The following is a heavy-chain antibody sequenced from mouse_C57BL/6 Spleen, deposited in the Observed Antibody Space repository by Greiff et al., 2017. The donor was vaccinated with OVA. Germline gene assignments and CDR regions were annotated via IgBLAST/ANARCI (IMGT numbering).Heavy chain of an antibody. V-gene: IGHV5-17*01. D-gene: IGHD1-1*01. J-gene: IGHJ2*01. CDR2: ISSGSSTI. Sequence: EVNLVESGGGLVKPGGSLKLSCAASGFTFSDYGMHWVRQAPEKGLEWVAYISSGSSTIYYADSVKGRFTISRDNAKNTLFLQMTSLRSEDTAMYYCARRYYGSSYFDYWGQGTTLTVSS. CDR1: GFTFSDYG. CDR3: ARRYYGSSYFDY.